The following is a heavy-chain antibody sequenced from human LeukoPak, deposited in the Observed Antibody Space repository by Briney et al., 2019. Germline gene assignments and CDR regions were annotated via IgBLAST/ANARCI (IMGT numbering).Heavy chain of an antibody. CDR2: IYYSGST. CDR3: ARDGYSYGSWAFDI. J-gene: IGHJ3*02. CDR1: GGSISSGGYY. Sequence: PSETLSLTCTVSGGSISSGGYYWSWIRPHPGKGLEWIGYIYYSGSTYYNPSLKSRVTISVDTSKNQFSLKLSSVTAADTAVYYCARDGYSYGSWAFDIWGQGTMVTVSS. D-gene: IGHD5-18*01. V-gene: IGHV4-31*03.